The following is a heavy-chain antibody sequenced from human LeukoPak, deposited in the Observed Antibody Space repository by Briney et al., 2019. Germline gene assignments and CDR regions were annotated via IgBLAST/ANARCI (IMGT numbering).Heavy chain of an antibody. CDR3: AAYYYDRSGYDLRFY. CDR1: GFTFSNYG. D-gene: IGHD3-22*01. J-gene: IGHJ4*02. V-gene: IGHV3-33*01. Sequence: GGSLRLYCAASGFTFSNYGMHWVRQAPGKGLEWVAVIWYDGSKKHHADSVKGRFTISRDNSKNTLNLQMNSLRVEDTAVYYCAAYYYDRSGYDLRFYWGQGTLVTVSS. CDR2: IWYDGSKK.